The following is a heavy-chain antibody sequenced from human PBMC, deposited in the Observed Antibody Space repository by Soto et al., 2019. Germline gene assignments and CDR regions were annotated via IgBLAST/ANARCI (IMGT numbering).Heavy chain of an antibody. V-gene: IGHV4-39*01. Sequence: PSETLSLTCPASGGSFSSSAYYWGWNRQPPGKGLEWIGSISYGGSTDHNPSPRSRVTISVDTSTSQFSLDLTSLTAADTAVYYCARHRRETGTYAQPLDYWGQGTLVTVSS. CDR2: ISYGGST. D-gene: IGHD1-1*01. J-gene: IGHJ4*02. CDR3: ARHRRETGTYAQPLDY. CDR1: GGSFSSSAYY.